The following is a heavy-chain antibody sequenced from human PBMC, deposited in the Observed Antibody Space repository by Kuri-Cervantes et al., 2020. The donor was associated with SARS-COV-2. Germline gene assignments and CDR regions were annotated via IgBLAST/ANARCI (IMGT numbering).Heavy chain of an antibody. J-gene: IGHJ5*02. Sequence: GESLKISCKGSGYSLTSYWIGWVRQMPGKGLEWMGIIYPGDSDTRYSPSFQGQVTISADKSISTAYLQWSSLKASDTAMYYCARQNCSSTSCYTGPQGWFDPWGQGTLVTVSS. CDR3: ARQNCSSTSCYTGPQGWFDP. CDR2: IYPGDSDT. CDR1: GYSLTSYW. D-gene: IGHD2-2*02. V-gene: IGHV5-51*01.